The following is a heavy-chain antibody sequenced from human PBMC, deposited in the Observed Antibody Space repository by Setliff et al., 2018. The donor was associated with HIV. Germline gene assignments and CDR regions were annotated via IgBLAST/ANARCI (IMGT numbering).Heavy chain of an antibody. V-gene: IGHV1-8*02. CDR3: ARDQSDWFY. CDR2: MNPNSGNT. D-gene: IGHD3-3*01. CDR1: GYIFTSYY. Sequence: ASVKVSCKTSGYIFTSYYMQWVRQAPGQGLEWMGWMNPNSGNTGYAQKFQGRVTMTRDTSRSTAYVELSSLTSEDTAVYYCARDQSDWFYWGQGTLVTVSS. J-gene: IGHJ4*02.